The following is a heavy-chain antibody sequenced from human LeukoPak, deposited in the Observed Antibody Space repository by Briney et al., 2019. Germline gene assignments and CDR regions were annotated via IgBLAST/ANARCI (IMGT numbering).Heavy chain of an antibody. J-gene: IGHJ3*02. Sequence: PGGSLRLSCAASGFTFSSYSMNWVRQAPGKGLEWVSSISSSSSYIYYADSVKGRFTISRDNAKNSLYLQMNSLRAEDTAVYYCARSRLILTYYDFWSGYYAGAFDIWGQGTMVTVSS. CDR3: ARSRLILTYYDFWSGYYAGAFDI. D-gene: IGHD3-3*01. CDR2: ISSSSSYI. CDR1: GFTFSSYS. V-gene: IGHV3-21*01.